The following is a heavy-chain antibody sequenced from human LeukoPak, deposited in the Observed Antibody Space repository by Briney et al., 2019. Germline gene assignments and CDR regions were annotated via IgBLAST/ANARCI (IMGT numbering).Heavy chain of an antibody. V-gene: IGHV4-31*03. CDR1: GGSISSGGYY. D-gene: IGHD1-26*01. CDR3: AVRKGIVGATFDY. CDR2: IYYSGST. J-gene: IGHJ4*02. Sequence: SQTLSLTCTVSGGSISSGGYYWSWIRQHPGKGLEWIGYIYYSGSTYYNPSLKSRVTISVDTSKNQFSLKLSSVTAADTAVYYCAVRKGIVGATFDYWGQGTLVTVSS.